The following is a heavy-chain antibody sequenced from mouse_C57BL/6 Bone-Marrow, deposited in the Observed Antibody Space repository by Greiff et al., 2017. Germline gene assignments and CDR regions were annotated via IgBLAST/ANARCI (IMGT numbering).Heavy chain of an antibody. CDR3: ARPYGYDGFAY. CDR2: IDPSDSYT. D-gene: IGHD2-2*01. CDR1: GYTFTSYW. J-gene: IGHJ3*01. Sequence: QVQLQQPGAELVKPGASVKLSCKASGYTFTSYWMQWVKQRPGQGLEWIGEIDPSDSYTNYNQKFKGKATLTVDTSSSTAYMQLSSLTSEDSAVYYGARPYGYDGFAYWGEGTLVTVSA. V-gene: IGHV1-50*01.